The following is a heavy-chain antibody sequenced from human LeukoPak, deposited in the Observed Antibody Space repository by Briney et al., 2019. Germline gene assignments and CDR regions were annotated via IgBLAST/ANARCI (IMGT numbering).Heavy chain of an antibody. D-gene: IGHD4-23*01. Sequence: GGSLRLSSAASGFTFSSYAMHWVRQAPGKGLEWVAVISYDGSNKYYADSVKGRFTISRDNSKNTLYLQMNSLRAEDTAVYYCARVDYGGNVPFDYWGQGTLVTVSS. CDR2: ISYDGSNK. J-gene: IGHJ4*02. V-gene: IGHV3-30*04. CDR1: GFTFSSYA. CDR3: ARVDYGGNVPFDY.